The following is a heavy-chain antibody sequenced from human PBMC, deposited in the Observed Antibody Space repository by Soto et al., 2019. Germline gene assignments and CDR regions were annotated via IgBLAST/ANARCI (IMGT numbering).Heavy chain of an antibody. V-gene: IGHV4-30-2*01. J-gene: IGHJ4*02. Sequence: SETLSLTCAASGGSISSGGYSWSRIRRPPGKGLEWIGYIYHSGSTYYNPSLKSRVTISVDRSKNQFSLKLSSVTAADTAVYYCARGTSDDSSGYYSGFDYWGQGTLVTVSS. D-gene: IGHD3-22*01. CDR1: GGSISSGGYS. CDR3: ARGTSDDSSGYYSGFDY. CDR2: IYHSGST.